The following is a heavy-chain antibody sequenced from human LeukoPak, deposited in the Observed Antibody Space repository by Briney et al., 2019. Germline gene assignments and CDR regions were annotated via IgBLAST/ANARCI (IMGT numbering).Heavy chain of an antibody. Sequence: SQTLSLTCAISGDXVSSNSVAWNWVRQSPSRGLEWLGRTYYRSKWYNDYAVSVKSRITIDPDTSKNQFSLQLNSVTPEDTAVYYCARDHTAVAFDYWGQGTLVTVSS. CDR3: ARDHTAVAFDY. V-gene: IGHV6-1*01. J-gene: IGHJ4*02. CDR1: GDXVSSNSVA. D-gene: IGHD4-23*01. CDR2: TYYRSKWYN.